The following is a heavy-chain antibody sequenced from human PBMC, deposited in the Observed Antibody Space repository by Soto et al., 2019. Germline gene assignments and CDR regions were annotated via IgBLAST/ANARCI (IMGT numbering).Heavy chain of an antibody. CDR2: INHSGST. CDR3: ARVHCSGGSCNLRGGDYFDY. D-gene: IGHD2-15*01. CDR1: GGSFSGYY. J-gene: IGHJ4*02. Sequence: SETLSLTCAVYGGSFSGYYWSWIRQPPGKGLEWIGEINHSGSTNYNPSLKSRVTISVDTSKNQFSLKLSSVTAADTAVYYCARVHCSGGSCNLRGGDYFDYWGQGTLVTVS. V-gene: IGHV4-34*01.